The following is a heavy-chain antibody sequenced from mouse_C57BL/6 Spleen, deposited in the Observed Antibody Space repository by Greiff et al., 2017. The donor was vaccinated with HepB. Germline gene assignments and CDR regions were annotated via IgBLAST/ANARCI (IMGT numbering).Heavy chain of an antibody. CDR3: ARDDKGDY. V-gene: IGHV3-6*01. CDR2: ISYDGSN. Sequence: EVQLQESGPGLVKPSQSLSLTCSVTGYSITSGYYWNWIRQFPGNKLEWMGYISYDGSNNYNPSLKNRISITRDTSKNQFFLKLNSVTTEDTATYYCARDDKGDYWGQGTSVTVSS. CDR1: GYSITSGYY. J-gene: IGHJ4*01.